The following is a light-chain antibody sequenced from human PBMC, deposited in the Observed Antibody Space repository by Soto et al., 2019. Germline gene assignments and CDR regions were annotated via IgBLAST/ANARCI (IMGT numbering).Light chain of an antibody. CDR3: QQHNQWPIT. Sequence: EIVMTQSPATLSVSPGETASLSCRASQSAGNFLAWYQQKPGQAPRLLIYYISTRATGIPARFSGSGSGTEFTLTINSLKSEDSAVYYGQQHNQWPITFGQGTRLEIK. CDR2: YIS. V-gene: IGKV3D-15*01. J-gene: IGKJ5*01. CDR1: QSAGNF.